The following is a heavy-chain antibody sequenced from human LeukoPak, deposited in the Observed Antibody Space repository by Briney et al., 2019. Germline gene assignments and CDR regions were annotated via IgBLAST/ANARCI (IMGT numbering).Heavy chain of an antibody. CDR3: ARDRPGSVTTGYFDL. CDR1: GGSVSSYY. J-gene: IGHJ2*01. Sequence: PSETLSLTCTVSGGSVSSYYWSWIRQPPGKGLEWIGYIYYSGSTNYNPSLKSRVTISVDTSKNQFSLKLSSVTAADTAVYHCARDRPGSVTTGYFDLWGRGTLVTVSS. D-gene: IGHD4-17*01. V-gene: IGHV4-59*02. CDR2: IYYSGST.